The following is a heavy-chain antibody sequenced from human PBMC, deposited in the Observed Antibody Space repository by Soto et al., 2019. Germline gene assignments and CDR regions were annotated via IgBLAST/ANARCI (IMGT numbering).Heavy chain of an antibody. V-gene: IGHV3-30*04. CDR2: ISYDGGKK. CDR1: GFNFSSYA. D-gene: IGHD6-13*01. Sequence: GGSLRLSCAASGFNFSSYAMHWVRQAPGKGLEWVAVISYDGGKKYYADSVKGRFTISRDTSASTAYMELSSLRSEDTAVYYCVRRHVSATGIDWFDPWGQGTLVTVSS. CDR3: VRRHVSATGIDWFDP. J-gene: IGHJ5*02.